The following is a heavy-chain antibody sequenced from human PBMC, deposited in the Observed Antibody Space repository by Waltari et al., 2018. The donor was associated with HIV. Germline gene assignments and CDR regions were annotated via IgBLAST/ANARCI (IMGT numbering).Heavy chain of an antibody. CDR2: IIPIFGTA. D-gene: IGHD1-1*01. CDR3: ARDLNAVELGTGTPGY. CDR1: GGSISTYA. V-gene: IGHV1-69*01. Sequence: QVQLVQYGAEVKKPGSSVTVSCKASGGSISTYAISWVRQAPGQGLEWMGGIIPIFGTANFAQKFQGRVTFTADVSTSTAYMELSSLTSKDTAVYYCARDLNAVELGTGTPGYWGQGTLVTVSS. J-gene: IGHJ4*02.